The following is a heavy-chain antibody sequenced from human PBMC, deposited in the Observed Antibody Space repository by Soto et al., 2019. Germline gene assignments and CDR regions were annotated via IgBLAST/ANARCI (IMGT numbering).Heavy chain of an antibody. CDR1: GYTFTSYG. CDR3: ARAFKYGYYYMDV. J-gene: IGHJ6*03. D-gene: IGHD4-17*01. V-gene: IGHV1-18*01. CDR2: ISAYNGNT. Sequence: ASVNVSCKASGYTFTSYGISWVRRAPGEGLEWMGWISAYNGNTNYAQKLQGRVTMTTDTSTSTAYMELRSRRSDDTAVYYCARAFKYGYYYMDVWGKGTTVTVSS.